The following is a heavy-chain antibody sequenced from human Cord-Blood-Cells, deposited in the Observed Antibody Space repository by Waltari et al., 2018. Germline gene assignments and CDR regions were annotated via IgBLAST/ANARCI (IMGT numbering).Heavy chain of an antibody. CDR2: ISWDGGST. CDR1: GFTFDDYA. V-gene: IGHV3-43D*03. CDR3: ARGGSGRDAFDI. Sequence: EVQLVECGGVVVQPGGCLRLSCAAFGFTFDDYAMHCVRQAPGKGLEWVSLISWDGGSTYYADSVKGRFAISRDNSKNALYLQMHSLRAEVTVLYYCARGGSGRDAFDIWHQGKMVTVSS. D-gene: IGHD3-10*01. J-gene: IGHJ3*02.